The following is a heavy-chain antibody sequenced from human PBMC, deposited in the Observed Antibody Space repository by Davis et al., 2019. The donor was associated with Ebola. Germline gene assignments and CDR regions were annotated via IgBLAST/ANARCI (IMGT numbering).Heavy chain of an antibody. V-gene: IGHV3-23*01. CDR2: ISDSGGST. Sequence: GESLKISCAASGFTFSSYAMTWVRQAPGKGLEWVSGISDSGGSTYYADSVKGRFTISRDNAKNSLYLQMNSLRDEDTAVYYCARPLNSYQLLSIAAAFYYGMDVWGQGTTVTVSS. J-gene: IGHJ6*02. D-gene: IGHD2-2*01. CDR1: GFTFSSYA. CDR3: ARPLNSYQLLSIAAAFYYGMDV.